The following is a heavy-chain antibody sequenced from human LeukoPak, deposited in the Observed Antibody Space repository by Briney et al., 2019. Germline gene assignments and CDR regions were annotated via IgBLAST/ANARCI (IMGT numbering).Heavy chain of an antibody. CDR3: ARGILTGPIYAFDI. CDR1: GGSISSYY. V-gene: IGHV4-59*01. J-gene: IGHJ3*02. D-gene: IGHD3-9*01. Sequence: SETLSLTCTVSGGSISSYYWSWIRQPPGKGLEWIGYIYYSGTTNYNPSLKSRVAISVDTSKNQFSLKLSSVTAADTAVYYCARGILTGPIYAFDIWGQGTMVTVSS. CDR2: IYYSGTT.